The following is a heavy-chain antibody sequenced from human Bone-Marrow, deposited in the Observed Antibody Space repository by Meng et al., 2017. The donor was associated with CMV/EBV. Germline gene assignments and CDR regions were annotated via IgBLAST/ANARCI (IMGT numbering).Heavy chain of an antibody. CDR3: ARGGGYCSSTSCYRSAAYYYCGMDV. J-gene: IGHJ6*02. CDR2: INPSGGST. D-gene: IGHD2-2*02. CDR1: GYTFTSYY. Sequence: ASVKVSCKASGYTFTSYYMHWVRQAPGQGLEWMGIINPSGGSTSYAQKFQGRVTMTRDTSTSTVYMELSSLRSEDTAVYYCARGGGYCSSTSCYRSAAYYYCGMDVWGQGTTVTVSS. V-gene: IGHV1-46*01.